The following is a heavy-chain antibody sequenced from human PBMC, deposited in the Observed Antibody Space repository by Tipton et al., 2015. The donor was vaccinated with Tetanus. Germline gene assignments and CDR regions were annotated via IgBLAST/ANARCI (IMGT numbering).Heavy chain of an antibody. CDR2: ISSSSREI. Sequence: SLRLSCAASGFTFSKYSMIWVRQAPGKGLEWVSLISSSSREIYFADSVKGRFTISRDNAKTSVYLQMNSLRAEDTAMYFCARVGYISDTRGNYLLAKVGSDLWGQGTFVTVSS. CDR3: ARVGYISDTRGNYLLAKVGSDL. D-gene: IGHD3-22*01. J-gene: IGHJ5*02. CDR1: GFTFSKYS. V-gene: IGHV3-21*01.